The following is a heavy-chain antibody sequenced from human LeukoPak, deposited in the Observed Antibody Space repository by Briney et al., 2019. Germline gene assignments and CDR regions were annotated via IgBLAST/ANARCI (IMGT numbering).Heavy chain of an antibody. J-gene: IGHJ4*02. CDR1: GGSISSYY. CDR3: ARLASVVDTAMVDY. CDR2: IYYSGST. V-gene: IGHV4-59*01. Sequence: SETLSLTCTVSGGSISSYYWSWIRQPPGKGLEWIGYIYYSGSTNYNPSLKSRVTISVDTSKNQFSLKLSSVTAADTAVYYCARLASVVDTAMVDYWGQGTLVTVSS. D-gene: IGHD5-18*01.